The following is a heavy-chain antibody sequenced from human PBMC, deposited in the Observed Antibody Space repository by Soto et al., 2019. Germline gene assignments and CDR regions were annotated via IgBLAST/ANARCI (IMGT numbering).Heavy chain of an antibody. Sequence: SETLSLTCTFSGYSLSSSTYYLGWLRPPPGKGLEWIGSVYYSGSTHYNPSLKSRVTISVDTSKSQFSLKVSSVTAADTAVYYCARTHLRDRSYSFPRTFDHRGQGTLVTVSS. CDR1: GYSLSSSTYY. J-gene: IGHJ4*02. CDR3: ARTHLRDRSYSFPRTFDH. CDR2: VYYSGST. D-gene: IGHD1-26*01. V-gene: IGHV4-39*01.